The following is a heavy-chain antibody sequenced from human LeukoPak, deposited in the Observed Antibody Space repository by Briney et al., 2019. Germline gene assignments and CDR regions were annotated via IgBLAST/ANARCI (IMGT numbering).Heavy chain of an antibody. CDR3: ARGGYYDSSGYYYPNYYYYYYMDV. Sequence: SETLSLTCAAYGGSFSGYYWSWIRQPPGKGLEWIGEINHGGSTNYNPSLKSRVTISVDTSKNQFSLKLSSVTAADTAVYYCARGGYYDSSGYYYPNYYYYYYMDVWGKGTTVTVSS. CDR2: INHGGST. J-gene: IGHJ6*03. D-gene: IGHD3-22*01. CDR1: GGSFSGYY. V-gene: IGHV4-34*01.